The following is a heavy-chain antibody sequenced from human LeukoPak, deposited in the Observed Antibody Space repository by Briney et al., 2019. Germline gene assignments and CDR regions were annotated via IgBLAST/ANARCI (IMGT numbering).Heavy chain of an antibody. CDR2: TIPIFGTA. J-gene: IGHJ6*02. Sequence: SVQVSCHASGYTFSNYAISWVGQAPGQGLEWVGGTIPIFGTAHYAQKFQGRVTIAADGSTSTVYIELSSLRSEDTAVYYCARAHSRNYYYYGIDVWGQGTTVTVSS. CDR3: ARAHSRNYYYYGIDV. V-gene: IGHV1-69*01. D-gene: IGHD3-10*01. CDR1: GYTFSNYA.